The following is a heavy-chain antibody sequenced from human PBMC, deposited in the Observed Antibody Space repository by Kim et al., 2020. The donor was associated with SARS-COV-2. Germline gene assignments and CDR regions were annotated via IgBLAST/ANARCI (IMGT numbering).Heavy chain of an antibody. CDR2: ISYDGSNK. J-gene: IGHJ4*01. CDR1: GFTFSSYA. D-gene: IGHD2-2*01. CDR3: ARAPFRYCSSTSCIRGFDY. V-gene: IGHV3-30-3*01. Sequence: GGSLRLSCAASGFTFSSYAMHWVRQAPGKGLEWVAVISYDGSNKYYADSVKGRFTISRDNSKNTLYLQMNSLRAEDTAVYYCARAPFRYCSSTSCIRGFDYWGQGTLVTVSS.